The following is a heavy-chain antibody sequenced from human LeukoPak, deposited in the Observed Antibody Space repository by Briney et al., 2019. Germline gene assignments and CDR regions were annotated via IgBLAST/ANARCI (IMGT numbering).Heavy chain of an antibody. V-gene: IGHV3-21*01. Sequence: GGSLRLSCAASGFTFSSYHMNWVRRAPGKGLEWVSSISSSSSYIYYVDSVEGRFTISRDNAKNSLYLQMTSLRAEDTAMYYCAREIPTAMSAFDIWGQGTMVTISS. CDR2: ISSSSSYI. D-gene: IGHD2-2*01. CDR3: AREIPTAMSAFDI. J-gene: IGHJ3*02. CDR1: GFTFSSYH.